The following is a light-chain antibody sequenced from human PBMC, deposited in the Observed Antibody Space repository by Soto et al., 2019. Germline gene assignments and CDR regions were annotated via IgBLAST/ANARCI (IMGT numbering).Light chain of an antibody. CDR1: SSDVGAYDY. J-gene: IGLJ1*01. Sequence: QSALTQPPSASGSPGQSVTISCTGTSSDVGAYDYVSWYQQHPGKAPKRMIYEINKRPSGVPDRFSGSKSGNTASLTVSGLQAEDEADYYCSSFAGSNNFPYVFGTGTKLTVL. CDR3: SSFAGSNNFPYV. V-gene: IGLV2-8*01. CDR2: EIN.